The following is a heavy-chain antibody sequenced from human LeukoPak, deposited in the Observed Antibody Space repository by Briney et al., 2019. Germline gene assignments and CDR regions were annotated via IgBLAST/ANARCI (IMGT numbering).Heavy chain of an antibody. J-gene: IGHJ4*02. V-gene: IGHV3-23*01. D-gene: IGHD5-18*01. Sequence: GGSLRLSCAASGFTFSSYAMSWVRQAPGKGLEWVSAISGSGGSTYYADSVKGRFTISRDNSKTTLYLQMNSLRAEDTAVYYCARGPDTAMGYHDYWGQGTLVTVSS. CDR3: ARGPDTAMGYHDY. CDR2: ISGSGGST. CDR1: GFTFSSYA.